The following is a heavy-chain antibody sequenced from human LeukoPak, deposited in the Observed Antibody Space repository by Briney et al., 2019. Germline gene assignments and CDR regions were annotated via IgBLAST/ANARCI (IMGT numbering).Heavy chain of an antibody. CDR1: GFTFSSYS. Sequence: GGSLRLSCAASGFTFSSYSMNWVRQAPGKGLEWVSYISSSSSTIYYADSGKGRFTISRDNAKNSLYLQMNSLRAEDTAVYYCAREGVDYDFWSGYYRYYMDVWGKGTTVTVSS. V-gene: IGHV3-48*01. D-gene: IGHD3-3*01. CDR2: ISSSSSTI. CDR3: AREGVDYDFWSGYYRYYMDV. J-gene: IGHJ6*03.